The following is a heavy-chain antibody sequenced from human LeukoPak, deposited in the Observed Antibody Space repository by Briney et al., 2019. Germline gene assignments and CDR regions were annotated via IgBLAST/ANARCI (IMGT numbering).Heavy chain of an antibody. CDR1: GGSISSYY. Sequence: SETLSLTCTVSGGSISSYYWTWIRQPPGKGLEWIGYIYYSGNTNYNPSLKSRVTISVDTSKNQFSLKLSSVTAADTAVYYCARAWGAWNYDFWGQGILVTVSS. D-gene: IGHD1-7*01. CDR2: IYYSGNT. V-gene: IGHV4-59*01. J-gene: IGHJ4*02. CDR3: ARAWGAWNYDF.